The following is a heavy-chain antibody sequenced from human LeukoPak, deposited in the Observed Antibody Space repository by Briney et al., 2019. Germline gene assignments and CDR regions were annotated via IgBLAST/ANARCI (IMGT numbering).Heavy chain of an antibody. CDR3: ARGVVTGTQEL. V-gene: IGHV4-59*01. Sequence: PSETLSLTCTVSGGSISSYYWSWIQQPPGKGLEWIGYIYYSGSTNYNPSLKSRVTISVDTSKNQFSLKLSSVTAADTAVYYCARGVVTGTQELWGQGTLITVSS. D-gene: IGHD1-7*01. CDR2: IYYSGST. CDR1: GGSISSYY. J-gene: IGHJ4*02.